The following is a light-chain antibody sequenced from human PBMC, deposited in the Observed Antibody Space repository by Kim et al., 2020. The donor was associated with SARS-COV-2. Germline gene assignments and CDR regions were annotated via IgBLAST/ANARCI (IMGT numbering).Light chain of an antibody. V-gene: IGKV3-20*01. J-gene: IGKJ4*01. CDR1: QSVVGSF. Sequence: SPGERATLSCRASQSVVGSFFAWYQHQPGHAPRVLIYGASTRATAISDRFSGSGCGTDFTLTISRLEAEDCAVYYCQQYGSSLITFGGGTKVDIK. CDR2: GAS. CDR3: QQYGSSLIT.